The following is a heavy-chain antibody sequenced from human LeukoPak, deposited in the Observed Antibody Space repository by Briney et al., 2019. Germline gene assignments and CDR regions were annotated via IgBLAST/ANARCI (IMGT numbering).Heavy chain of an antibody. CDR3: AKDIETTVTTSVDY. V-gene: IGHV1-18*04. D-gene: IGHD4-17*01. J-gene: IGHJ4*02. CDR1: GYIFTSYG. CDR2: ISGYNGKT. Sequence: ASVKVSCKVSGYIFTSYGIYWVRQAPGQGLEWMGWISGYNGKTKYAQKLQGRVTMTTDTSTSTAYMELRSLRSDDTAVYYCAKDIETTVTTSVDYWGQGTLVTVSS.